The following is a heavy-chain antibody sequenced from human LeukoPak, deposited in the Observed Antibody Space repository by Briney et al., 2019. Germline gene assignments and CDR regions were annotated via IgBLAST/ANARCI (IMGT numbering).Heavy chain of an antibody. D-gene: IGHD3-3*01. J-gene: IGHJ3*02. CDR1: GGTFSSYA. V-gene: IGHV1-69*06. CDR3: TIYYDFWSGYPYDAFDI. Sequence: SVKVSCKASGGTFSSYAISWMRQAPGQGLEWMGGIIPIFGTANYAQKFQGRVTITADKSTSTAYMELSSLRSEDTAVYYCTIYYDFWSGYPYDAFDIWGQGTMVTVSS. CDR2: IIPIFGTA.